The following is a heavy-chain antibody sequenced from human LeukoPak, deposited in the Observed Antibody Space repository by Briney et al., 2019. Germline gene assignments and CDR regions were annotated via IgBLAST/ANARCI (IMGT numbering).Heavy chain of an antibody. V-gene: IGHV3-74*01. Sequence: GGSLRLSCVASGFTFSNYWMHWVRQPPGKGLVWVSRIYVDGRTTNYADSVKGRFTISRDNAKNTVYLEMNSLSVEDTATYYCIRDFRSANLWGQGTLVTVTS. CDR3: IRDFRSANL. CDR1: GFTFSNYW. J-gene: IGHJ5*02. CDR2: IYVDGRTT.